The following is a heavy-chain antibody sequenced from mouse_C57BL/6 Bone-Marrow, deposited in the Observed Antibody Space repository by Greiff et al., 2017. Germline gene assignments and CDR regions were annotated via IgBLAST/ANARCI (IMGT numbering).Heavy chain of an antibody. J-gene: IGHJ4*01. CDR3: TAEDMEY. Sequence: VKLQQSGPELVRPGASVKLSCTASGFNIKDDYMHWVKQRPEQGLEWIGWIDPENGDTEYASKFQGKATITADTSSNTAYLQLSSLTAEDTSVYDCTAEDMEYWGQGTSVTVSS. CDR2: IDPENGDT. CDR1: GFNIKDDY. V-gene: IGHV14-4*01.